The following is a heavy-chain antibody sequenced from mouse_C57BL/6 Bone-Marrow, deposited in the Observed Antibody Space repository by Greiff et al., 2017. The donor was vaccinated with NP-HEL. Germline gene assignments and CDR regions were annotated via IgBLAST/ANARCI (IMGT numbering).Heavy chain of an antibody. D-gene: IGHD1-1*01. CDR2: IYPGSGST. Sequence: QVQLQQSGAELVKPGASVKMSCKASGYTFTSYWITWVKQRPGQGLEWIGDIYPGSGSTNYNEKFKSKATLTVDTSSSTDYMKLSSLTSEDSAVYYGARGDYGSSWGFAYWGQGTLVTVSA. J-gene: IGHJ3*01. CDR1: GYTFTSYW. CDR3: ARGDYGSSWGFAY. V-gene: IGHV1-55*01.